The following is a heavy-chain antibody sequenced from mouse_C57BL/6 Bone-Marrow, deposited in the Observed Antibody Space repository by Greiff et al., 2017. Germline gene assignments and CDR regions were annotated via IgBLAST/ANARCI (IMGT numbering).Heavy chain of an antibody. CDR1: GYTFTSHW. D-gene: IGHD1-1*01. V-gene: IGHV1-59*01. CDR3: GRPASVVDWYFDV. CDR2: IDPSDSYT. J-gene: IGHJ1*03. Sequence: VQLQQPGAELVRPGTSVKLSCKASGYTFTSHWMHWVKQRPGQGLEWIGVIDPSDSYTNYNQKFKGKATLTVDTTSNTAYMQLSSLSSEDSAVYYGGRPASVVDWYFDVWGTGATVTVSS.